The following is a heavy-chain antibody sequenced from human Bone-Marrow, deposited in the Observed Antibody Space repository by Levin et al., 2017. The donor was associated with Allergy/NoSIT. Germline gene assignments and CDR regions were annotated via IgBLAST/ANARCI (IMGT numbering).Heavy chain of an antibody. CDR1: GFTFSNYW. J-gene: IGHJ4*02. CDR2: IRQEGSEK. Sequence: PGGSLRLSCAASGFTFSNYWMSWVRQAPGKGLEWVANIRQEGSEKYYVDSVKDRFTISRDNAKNSLYLQMNSLRAEDTSVYFCARYHASSSWYSWDYWGQGTLVTVSS. D-gene: IGHD6-13*01. CDR3: ARYHASSSWYSWDY. V-gene: IGHV3-7*01.